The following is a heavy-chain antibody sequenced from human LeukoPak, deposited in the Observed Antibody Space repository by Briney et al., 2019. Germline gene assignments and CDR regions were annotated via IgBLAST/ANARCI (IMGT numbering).Heavy chain of an antibody. J-gene: IGHJ3*02. CDR3: AKVKKELLRGDAFDI. V-gene: IGHV3-23*01. D-gene: IGHD1-26*01. CDR2: FSGSGGST. CDR1: GFTFSSYA. Sequence: RGGSLRLSCAASGFTFSSYAMSWVRQAPGKGLEWVSAFSGSGGSTYYADSVKGRFTISRDNSKNTLYLQMNSLRAEDTSVYYCAKVKKELLRGDAFDIWGQGTMVTVSS.